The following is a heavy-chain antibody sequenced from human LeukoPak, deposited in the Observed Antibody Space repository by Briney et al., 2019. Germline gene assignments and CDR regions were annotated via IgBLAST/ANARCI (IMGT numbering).Heavy chain of an antibody. CDR3: ARQVGRGTQIYYMDV. Sequence: SETLSLTCSVSGDSVTNGAYCWSWIRQPPGKGLEWIGYIYDIAITYQNPSLRSRLTISVDTSQNQFSLKLSSVTAADTAVYYCARQVGRGTQIYYMDVWGKGTTVTVSS. CDR1: GDSVTNGAYC. CDR2: IYDIAIT. J-gene: IGHJ6*03. V-gene: IGHV4-30-4*07. D-gene: IGHD3-16*01.